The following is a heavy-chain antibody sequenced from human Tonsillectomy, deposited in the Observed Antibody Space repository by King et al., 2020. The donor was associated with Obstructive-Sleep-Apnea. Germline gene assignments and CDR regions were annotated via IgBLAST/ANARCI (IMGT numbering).Heavy chain of an antibody. D-gene: IGHD3-9*01. J-gene: IGHJ4*02. CDR1: GFTFSSYS. Sequence: VQLVESGGGLVQPGGSLRLSCAASGFTFSSYSMNWVRQAPGKGLEWVSYISSSSSTIYYADSVKGRFTISRDNAKNSLYLQMNSLRAEDTAVYYCARDLGRPYYDILTGYYRDPEGPHYWGQGTLVTVSS. V-gene: IGHV3-48*04. CDR2: ISSSSSTI. CDR3: ARDLGRPYYDILTGYYRDPEGPHY.